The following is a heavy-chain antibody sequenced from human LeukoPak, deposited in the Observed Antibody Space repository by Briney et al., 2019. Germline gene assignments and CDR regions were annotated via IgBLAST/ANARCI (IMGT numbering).Heavy chain of an antibody. CDR1: GFTFSTYV. D-gene: IGHD6-19*01. CDR2: ISRDGRDK. Sequence: PGGSLRLSCAASGFTFSTYVMQWFRQAPGKGLEWVAAISRDGRDKYHADSVTGRFAISRDNSRDTVYLQMDGLRADDTAVYYCVREGYSSGRSGAFDYWGQGAQVTVDS. V-gene: IGHV3-30*09. CDR3: VREGYSSGRSGAFDY. J-gene: IGHJ4*02.